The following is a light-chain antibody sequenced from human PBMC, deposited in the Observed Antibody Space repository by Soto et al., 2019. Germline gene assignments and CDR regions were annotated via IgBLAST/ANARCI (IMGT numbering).Light chain of an antibody. CDR1: SFNVGKNF. J-gene: IGLJ1*01. CDR3: GTWDSGLSVYV. Sequence: QSVLTQPPSVSAAPGQRVTISCSGSSFNVGKNFVSWYQQFPGTAPKVLIYDTDKRASGIGGRFSGSKSGTSATLGITGLQTGDEADYYCGTWDSGLSVYVFGTGTKLTVL. V-gene: IGLV1-51*01. CDR2: DTD.